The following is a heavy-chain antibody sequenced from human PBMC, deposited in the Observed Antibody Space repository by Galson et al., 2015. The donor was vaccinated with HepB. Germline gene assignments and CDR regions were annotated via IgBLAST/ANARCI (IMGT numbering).Heavy chain of an antibody. V-gene: IGHV1-2*06. CDR2: INPNNGGT. Sequence: SVKVSCKASGNTLTDFHMHWVRQAPGQGLEWMGRINPNNGGTLYAQTFQGRVTLAWDASSNTAHMHLSRLTTDDTAVYFCAMRAPEKRGDPLDFWGQGTLVTVSS. CDR1: GNTLTDFH. J-gene: IGHJ4*02. D-gene: IGHD5-24*01. CDR3: AMRAPEKRGDPLDF.